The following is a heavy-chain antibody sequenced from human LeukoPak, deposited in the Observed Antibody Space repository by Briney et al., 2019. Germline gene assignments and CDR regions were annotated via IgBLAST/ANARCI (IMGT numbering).Heavy chain of an antibody. CDR3: ARGRGLRTSKAWAWFDP. V-gene: IGHV4-30-4*01. Sequence: PSETLSLTCTVSGGSISSGDYYWSWIRQPPGKGPEWIGYIYYSGSTNYNPSLKSRVTISVDTSKNQFSLKLSSVTAADTAVYYCARGRGLRTSKAWAWFDPWGQGTLVTVSS. CDR1: GGSISSGDYY. D-gene: IGHD4-17*01. CDR2: IYYSGST. J-gene: IGHJ5*02.